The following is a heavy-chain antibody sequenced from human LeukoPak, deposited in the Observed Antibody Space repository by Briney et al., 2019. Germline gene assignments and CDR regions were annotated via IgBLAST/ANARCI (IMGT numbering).Heavy chain of an antibody. J-gene: IGHJ4*02. CDR3: AKDLEGYGSGSFDY. Sequence: PGGSLRLSCAASGFTFSSYAMSWVRQAPGKRLWWVSAISGRGGSTYYADSVKGGFTVSRDNSKNTLYLRMNGLRAEDTAVYYCAKDLEGYGSGSFDYWGQGTLVTVYS. CDR1: GFTFSSYA. D-gene: IGHD3-10*01. CDR2: ISGRGGST. V-gene: IGHV3-23*01.